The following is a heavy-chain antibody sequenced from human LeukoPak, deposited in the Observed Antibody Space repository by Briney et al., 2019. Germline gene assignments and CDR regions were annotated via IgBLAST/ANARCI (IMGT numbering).Heavy chain of an antibody. CDR2: ISAYNGNT. D-gene: IGHD3-10*01. CDR3: ARGLLWFGELLGEIDY. CDR1: GYTFTSYG. J-gene: IGHJ4*02. V-gene: IGHV1-18*01. Sequence: ASVKVSCKASGYTFTSYGISWVRQAPGQGLEWMGWISAYNGNTNYAQKLQGRVTMTTDTSTSTAYMELRSLRSDDTAVYYCARGLLWFGELLGEIDYWGQGTLVTVSS.